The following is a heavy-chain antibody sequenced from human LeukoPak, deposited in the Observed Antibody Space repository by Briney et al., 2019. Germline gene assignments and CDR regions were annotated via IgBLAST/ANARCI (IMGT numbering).Heavy chain of an antibody. V-gene: IGHV3-48*03. J-gene: IGHJ6*03. Sequence: GGTLRLSCAASGFTFCSYEMNWVPQAPGKGLEWVLYISSSGSTISYAVSVRVGFTFPRDDSKTTLYLQMNSLRAEDTAIYSCAKNGDRGAYCSGGACYPYYYYNMDVWGKGTTVTISS. D-gene: IGHD2-15*01. CDR1: GFTFCSYE. CDR2: ISSSGSTI. CDR3: AKNGDRGAYCSGGACYPYYYYNMDV.